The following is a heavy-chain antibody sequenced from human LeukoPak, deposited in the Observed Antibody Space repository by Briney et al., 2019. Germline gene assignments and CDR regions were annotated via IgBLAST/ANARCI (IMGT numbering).Heavy chain of an antibody. Sequence: GGSLTLSCAASGFTFSSYEMNWVRQAPGKGLEWVSYISVSGSNIYYADSVKGRFTISRDNAKNSLYLQMNSLRGEDTALYYCARERVSCNGDCLDYWGQGTLVTVSS. CDR1: GFTFSSYE. V-gene: IGHV3-48*03. D-gene: IGHD2-21*02. CDR2: ISVSGSNI. J-gene: IGHJ4*02. CDR3: ARERVSCNGDCLDY.